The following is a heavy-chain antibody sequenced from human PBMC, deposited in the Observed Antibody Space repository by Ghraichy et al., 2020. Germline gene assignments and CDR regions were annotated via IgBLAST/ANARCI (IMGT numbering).Heavy chain of an antibody. D-gene: IGHD2-15*01. V-gene: IGHV4-34*01. CDR3: ARGCPPGGSCYSDFDY. CDR1: GGSFSGYY. CDR2: INHSGST. J-gene: IGHJ4*02. Sequence: ESLNISCAVYGGSFSGYYWSWIRQPPGKGLEWIGEINHSGSTNYNPSLKSRVTISVDTSKNQFSLKLSSVTAADTAVYYCARGCPPGGSCYSDFDYWGQGTLVTVSS.